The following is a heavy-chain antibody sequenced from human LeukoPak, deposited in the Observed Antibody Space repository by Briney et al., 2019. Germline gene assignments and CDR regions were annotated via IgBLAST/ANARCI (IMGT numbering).Heavy chain of an antibody. Sequence: SETLSLTCTVSGGSFSSTIYYWGWIRQPPGKGLEWIGTIYYSGTTFYNPSLKSRVTISVDTSKNQFSLNLSSVTAADTAVYYCARWRVAACHFDYWGQGTLVTVSS. CDR2: IYYSGTT. J-gene: IGHJ4*02. V-gene: IGHV4-39*07. CDR1: GGSFSSTIYY. D-gene: IGHD6-6*01. CDR3: ARWRVAACHFDY.